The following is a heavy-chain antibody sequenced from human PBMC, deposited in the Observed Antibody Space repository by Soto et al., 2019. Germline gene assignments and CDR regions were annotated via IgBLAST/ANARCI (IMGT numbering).Heavy chain of an antibody. CDR3: ARRSGYAGVRWFDL. CDR2: IYYSGST. CDR1: GGSISSYY. J-gene: IGHJ5*02. D-gene: IGHD5-12*01. Sequence: QVQLQESGPGLVKPSETLSLTCTVSGGSISSYYWSWIRQPPGKGLEWIGYIYYSGSTNYNPSLKSRVTISVDTSNNQLSLKLSSVTAADTAVYYCARRSGYAGVRWFDLWGQGTLVTVSS. V-gene: IGHV4-59*08.